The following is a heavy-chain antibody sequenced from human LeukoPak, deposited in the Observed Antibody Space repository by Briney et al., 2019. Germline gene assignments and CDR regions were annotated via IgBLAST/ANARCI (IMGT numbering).Heavy chain of an antibody. Sequence: GGSLRLSCAASGFTFSNYAMSWVRQAPGKGLEWVSCISGSGGGTYYADSVEGRFTISRDNSKNTLYLQISSLRAEDTAVYYCAKDLSGRYSIDAFDIWGQGTMVTVSS. V-gene: IGHV3-23*01. CDR2: ISGSGGGT. J-gene: IGHJ3*02. D-gene: IGHD3-10*01. CDR1: GFTFSNYA. CDR3: AKDLSGRYSIDAFDI.